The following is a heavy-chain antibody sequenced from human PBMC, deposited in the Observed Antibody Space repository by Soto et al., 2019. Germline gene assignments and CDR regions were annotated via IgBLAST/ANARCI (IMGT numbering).Heavy chain of an antibody. V-gene: IGHV1-46*03. D-gene: IGHD5-18*01. CDR1: GYTFTSYY. J-gene: IGHJ6*02. CDR2: INPSGGST. CDR3: ARTGYSYGLPLYYYYGMDV. Sequence: ASVKVSCKASGYTFTSYYMHWVRQPPGQGLEWMGIINPSGGSTSYAQKFQGRVTMTRDTSTSTVYMELSSLRSEDTAVYYCARTGYSYGLPLYYYYGMDVWGQGTTVTVSS.